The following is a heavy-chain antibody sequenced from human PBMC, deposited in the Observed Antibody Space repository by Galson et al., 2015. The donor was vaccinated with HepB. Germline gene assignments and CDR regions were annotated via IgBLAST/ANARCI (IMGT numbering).Heavy chain of an antibody. J-gene: IGHJ2*01. D-gene: IGHD1-20*01. CDR2: ISSSSSYI. V-gene: IGHV3-21*01. CDR3: ARDRGSSGSINWNYWYSDL. Sequence: SLRLSCAASGFTFSSYSMNWVRQAPGKGLEWVSSISSSSSYIYYADSVKGRFTISRDNAKNSLYLQMNSLRAEDTAVYYCARDRGSSGSINWNYWYSDLWGRGTLVPVAS. CDR1: GFTFSSYS.